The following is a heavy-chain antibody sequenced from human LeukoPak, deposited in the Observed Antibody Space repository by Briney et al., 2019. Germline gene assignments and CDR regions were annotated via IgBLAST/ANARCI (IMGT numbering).Heavy chain of an antibody. Sequence: VASVKVSCKASGYTFTGYYMHWVRQAPGQGLEWMGWINPNSGGTNYAQKFQGRVTMTRDTSISTAYMELSRLRSDDTAVYYCARDSALYCGGDCYSAKCDYWGQGTLVTVSS. D-gene: IGHD2-21*02. CDR2: INPNSGGT. V-gene: IGHV1-2*02. J-gene: IGHJ4*02. CDR3: ARDSALYCGGDCYSAKCDY. CDR1: GYTFTGYY.